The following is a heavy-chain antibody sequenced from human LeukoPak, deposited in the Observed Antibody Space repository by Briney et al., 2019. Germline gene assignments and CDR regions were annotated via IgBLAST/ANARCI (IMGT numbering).Heavy chain of an antibody. CDR3: ARDRVVPAAIGFYYYYYMDV. CDR2: IYYSGST. J-gene: IGHJ6*03. Sequence: PTETLSLTCTVSGGSISSYYWSWIRQPPGKGLEWIGYIYYSGSTNYNPSLKSRVTISVDTSKNQFSLKLSSVTAADTAVYYCARDRVVPAAIGFYYYYYMDVWGKGTTVTISS. V-gene: IGHV4-59*01. CDR1: GGSISSYY. D-gene: IGHD2-2*01.